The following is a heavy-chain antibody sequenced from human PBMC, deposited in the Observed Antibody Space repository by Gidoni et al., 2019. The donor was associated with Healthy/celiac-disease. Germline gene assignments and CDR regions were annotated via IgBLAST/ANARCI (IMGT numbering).Heavy chain of an antibody. V-gene: IGHV3-30*18. J-gene: IGHJ6*02. CDR1: GFTLSSYG. CDR3: AKDPGSGDYPMDV. CDR2: ISYDGSNK. Sequence: QVQLVESGGGVVQPGRSLRLSCAASGFTLSSYGMHVVRQAPGKGLEGVAVISYDGSNKYYADSVKGRFTISRDNSKNTLYLQMNSLRAEDTAVYYCAKDPGSGDYPMDVWGQGTTVTVSS. D-gene: IGHD4-17*01.